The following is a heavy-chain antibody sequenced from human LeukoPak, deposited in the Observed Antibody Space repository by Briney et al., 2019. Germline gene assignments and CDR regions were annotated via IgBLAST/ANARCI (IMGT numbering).Heavy chain of an antibody. V-gene: IGHV1-2*02. CDR2: INPNSGGT. CDR1: GYTFTGYY. J-gene: IGHJ6*03. CDR3: ARDLATTIIYYYMDV. Sequence: ASVKVSCKASGYTFTGYYMHWVRQAPGQGLEWMGWINPNSGGTNYAQKFQGRVTMTRGTSINTAYMELSRLRSDDTAVYYCARDLATTIIYYYMDVWGKGTTVTVSS. D-gene: IGHD1-26*01.